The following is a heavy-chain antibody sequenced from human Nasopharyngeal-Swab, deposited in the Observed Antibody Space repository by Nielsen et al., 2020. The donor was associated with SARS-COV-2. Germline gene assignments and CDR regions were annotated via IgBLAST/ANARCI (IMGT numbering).Heavy chain of an antibody. V-gene: IGHV4-59*01. J-gene: IGHJ4*02. D-gene: IGHD6-13*01. Sequence: RQAPGKGLEWIGYIFYSGSTNYNPSLKSRVTISVDTSKNQFSLKLSSVTAADTAVYYCARVGGSSWYAFDYWGQGTRVTVSS. CDR3: ARVGGSSWYAFDY. CDR2: IFYSGST.